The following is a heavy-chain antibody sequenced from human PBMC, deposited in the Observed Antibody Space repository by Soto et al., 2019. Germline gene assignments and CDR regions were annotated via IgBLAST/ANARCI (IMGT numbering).Heavy chain of an antibody. J-gene: IGHJ4*02. V-gene: IGHV3-9*01. Sequence: EVQLVESGGGLVQPGRSLRLSCAASGFTFDDYAMHWVRQAPGKGLEWVSGISWNSGSIGYADSVKGRFTISRDNAKNSLYLQVNSLRAEDTALYYCAKGSGGADYWGQGTLVTVS. CDR3: AKGSGGADY. CDR2: ISWNSGSI. D-gene: IGHD1-26*01. CDR1: GFTFDDYA.